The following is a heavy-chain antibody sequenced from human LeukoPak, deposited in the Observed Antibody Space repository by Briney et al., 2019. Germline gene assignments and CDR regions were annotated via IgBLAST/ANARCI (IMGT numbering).Heavy chain of an antibody. D-gene: IGHD3-3*01. Sequence: ASVKDSCKASGYTFTSYYMHWVRQAPGQGLEWMGIINPSGGSTSYAQKFQGRVTMTRDMSTSTVYMELSSLRSEDTAVYYCARGPYYDFWSGYSDAFDIWGQGTMVTVSS. CDR2: INPSGGST. CDR3: ARGPYYDFWSGYSDAFDI. CDR1: GYTFTSYY. V-gene: IGHV1-46*01. J-gene: IGHJ3*02.